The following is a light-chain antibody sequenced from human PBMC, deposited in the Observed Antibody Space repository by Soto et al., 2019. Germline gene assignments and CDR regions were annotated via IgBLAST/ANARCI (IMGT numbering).Light chain of an antibody. CDR2: KTS. J-gene: IGKJ4*01. Sequence: DIQMTQSPSTLSASVGDRVTITCRASQSIDSWLAWYQQKPGKAPNLLIYKTSNLESGVPSTCSGGGSGTEFSLTISSLQTDDFATYYCQQYKSFSLTFGGGTRVEVK. CDR3: QQYKSFSLT. V-gene: IGKV1-5*03. CDR1: QSIDSW.